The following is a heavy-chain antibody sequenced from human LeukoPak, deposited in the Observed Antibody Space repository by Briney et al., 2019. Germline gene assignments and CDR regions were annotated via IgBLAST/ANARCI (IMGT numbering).Heavy chain of an antibody. Sequence: SETLSLTCAVSGASITYYWSWVRQSPGKGLEWIGEVHRDGYTNYNPSLESRVTMSVDKSKNQLSLQLTSVTAADTAVYYCARVSGQLLSNWFDPWGQGTLVTVSS. D-gene: IGHD2-2*01. J-gene: IGHJ5*02. CDR3: ARVSGQLLSNWFDP. CDR1: GASITYY. CDR2: VHRDGYT. V-gene: IGHV4-4*02.